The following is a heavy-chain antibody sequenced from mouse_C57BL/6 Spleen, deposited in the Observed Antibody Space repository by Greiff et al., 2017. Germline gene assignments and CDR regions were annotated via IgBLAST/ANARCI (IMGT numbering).Heavy chain of an antibody. V-gene: IGHV1-64*01. CDR2: IHPNSGST. Sequence: QVQLQQPGAELVKPGSSVKLSCKASGYTFTSYWMHWVKQRPGQGLEWIGMIHPNSGSTNYNEKFKSKATLTVDKSSSTAYMQLSSLTSEDSAVYYCARSRDDGYFDVWGTGTTVTVSS. D-gene: IGHD3-3*01. J-gene: IGHJ1*03. CDR1: GYTFTSYW. CDR3: ARSRDDGYFDV.